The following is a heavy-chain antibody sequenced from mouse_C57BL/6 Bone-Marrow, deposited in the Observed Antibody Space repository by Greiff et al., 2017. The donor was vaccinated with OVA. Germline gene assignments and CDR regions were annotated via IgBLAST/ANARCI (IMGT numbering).Heavy chain of an antibody. J-gene: IGHJ2*01. Sequence: VQLQQPGAELVMPGASVKLSCKASGYTFTSYWMHWVKQRPGQGLEWIGEIDPSDSYTNYNQKFKGKSTLTVDKSSSTAYMQLSSLTSEGAAVYYCAIEGEGYWGQGTTRTVSS. CDR2: IDPSDSYT. CDR1: GYTFTSYW. CDR3: AIEGEGY. V-gene: IGHV1-69*01.